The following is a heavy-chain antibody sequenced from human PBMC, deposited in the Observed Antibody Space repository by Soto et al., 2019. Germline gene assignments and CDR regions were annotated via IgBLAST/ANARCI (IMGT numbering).Heavy chain of an antibody. CDR2: IIPIFGTA. D-gene: IGHD6-13*01. CDR3: ASLIAAAGPPHSPRYYYGMDV. V-gene: IGHV1-69*13. Sequence: SVKLSCTASGGTYSSYAISWVRQAPGQGLEWMGGIIPIFGTADYAQKFQGRVTITADESTSTAYMELSSLRSEDTAVYYCASLIAAAGPPHSPRYYYGMDVWGQGTTVTVSS. J-gene: IGHJ6*02. CDR1: GGTYSSYA.